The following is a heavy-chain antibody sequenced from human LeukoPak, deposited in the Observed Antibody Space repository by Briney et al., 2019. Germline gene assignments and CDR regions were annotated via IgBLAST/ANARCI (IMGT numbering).Heavy chain of an antibody. CDR2: IWYDGSNK. CDR1: GFTFSSYG. Sequence: GGSLRLSCAASGFTFSSYGMHWVRQAPGKGLEWVAVIWYDGSNKYYADSVKGRFTISRDNSKNTLFLQMNSLRAEDTAVYYCAREGSSGEHDYWGQGTLVTVSS. V-gene: IGHV3-33*01. CDR3: AREGSSGEHDY. D-gene: IGHD3-22*01. J-gene: IGHJ4*02.